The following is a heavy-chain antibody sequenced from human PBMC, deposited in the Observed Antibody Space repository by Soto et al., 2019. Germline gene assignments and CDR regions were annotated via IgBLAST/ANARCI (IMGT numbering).Heavy chain of an antibody. CDR3: ARALVFWSVYFDY. CDR2: ISGSGGST. Sequence: PGGSLRLSCAASGFTLNNYAMNWVRQAPGKGLEWVSGISGSGGSTYYADSVKGRFTISRDNSKNTLYLQMNSLRTEDTAVYYCARALVFWSVYFDYWGQGSLVTVSS. J-gene: IGHJ4*02. D-gene: IGHD3-3*01. V-gene: IGHV3-23*01. CDR1: GFTLNNYA.